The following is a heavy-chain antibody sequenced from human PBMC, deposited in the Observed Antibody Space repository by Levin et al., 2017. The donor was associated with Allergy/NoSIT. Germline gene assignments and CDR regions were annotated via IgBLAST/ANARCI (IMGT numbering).Heavy chain of an antibody. J-gene: IGHJ5*02. Sequence: HPGGSLRLSCAGSGFTFSSHWMHWVRQVPGKGLVWVSRINPDGSSTYYADSVKGRFTISRDNTKNTLFLQLNSLSAEDSAVYYCAKGHNLGGWEVGSWGQGTLVTVSS. V-gene: IGHV3-74*01. CDR2: INPDGSST. CDR1: GFTFSSHW. D-gene: IGHD1-26*01. CDR3: AKGHNLGGWEVGS.